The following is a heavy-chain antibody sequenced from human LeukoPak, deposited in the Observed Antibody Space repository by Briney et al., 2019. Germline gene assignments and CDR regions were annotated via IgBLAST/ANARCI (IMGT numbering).Heavy chain of an antibody. CDR3: ARDRVNWNDVGGLFHY. CDR1: GFTVSTNY. CDR2: IYSGGKT. J-gene: IGHJ4*02. D-gene: IGHD1-1*01. V-gene: IGHV3-53*01. Sequence: GGSLRLSCAASGFTVSTNYMSWVRQAPGKGLEWVSLIYSGGKTNYADSVKGRFTISSDNSKNTLYLQMNSLSAEDTAVYYCARDRVNWNDVGGLFHYWGQGTLVTVSS.